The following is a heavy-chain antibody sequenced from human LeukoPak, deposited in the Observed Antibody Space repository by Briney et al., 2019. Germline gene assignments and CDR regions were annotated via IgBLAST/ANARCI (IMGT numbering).Heavy chain of an antibody. CDR2: IYYSGST. CDR3: ARAVNHDILTGYPGVWFDP. V-gene: IGHV4-59*01. D-gene: IGHD3-9*01. CDR1: GGSISSDY. Sequence: SQTLSLTCTVSGGSISSDYWSWIWHPPGKGLERVGYIYYSGSTNYNPSLTSRVTISVYTSKNPFSLKLSSVTAADTAVYYCARAVNHDILTGYPGVWFDPWGQGTLVTVSS. J-gene: IGHJ5*02.